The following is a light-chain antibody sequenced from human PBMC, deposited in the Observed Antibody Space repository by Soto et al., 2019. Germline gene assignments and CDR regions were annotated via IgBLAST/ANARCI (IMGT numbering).Light chain of an antibody. V-gene: IGLV2-14*03. CDR3: SSYGASSTL. CDR2: DVS. Sequence: QSALTQPASVSGSPGQSITISCTGSSSGIGGYNYVSWYQQHPGKAPQLMIYDVSYRPSGISDRFSGSKSGNTASLTISGLQPKDEADYYCSSYGASSTLFGGGTKLTVL. CDR1: SSGIGGYNY. J-gene: IGLJ3*02.